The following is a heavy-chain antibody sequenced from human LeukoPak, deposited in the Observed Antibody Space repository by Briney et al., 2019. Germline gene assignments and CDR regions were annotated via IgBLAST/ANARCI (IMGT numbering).Heavy chain of an antibody. CDR2: IWYDGSNK. V-gene: IGHV3-33*01. CDR1: GFTFSSYG. CDR3: ARATQGGDAFDI. Sequence: GGSLRLSCAASGFTFSSYGMHWVRQAPGKGLEWVAVIWYDGSNKYYADSVKGRFTISRDNSKNTLYLQMNSLRAEDTAAYYCARATQGGDAFDIWGQGTMVTVSS. J-gene: IGHJ3*02. D-gene: IGHD3-16*01.